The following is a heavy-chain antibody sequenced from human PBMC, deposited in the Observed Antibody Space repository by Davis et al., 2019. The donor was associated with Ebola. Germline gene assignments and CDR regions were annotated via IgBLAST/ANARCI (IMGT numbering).Heavy chain of an antibody. V-gene: IGHV3-74*01. CDR1: GFTFSSYW. J-gene: IGHJ4*02. CDR2: INSDGSST. D-gene: IGHD3-10*01. CDR3: AKATSPYYYGSGSPFDY. Sequence: GESLKISCAASGFTFSSYWMHWVRQAPGKGLVWVSRINSDGSSTSYADSVKGRFTISRDNSKNTLYLQMNSLRAEDTAVYYCAKATSPYYYGSGSPFDYWGQGTLVTVSS.